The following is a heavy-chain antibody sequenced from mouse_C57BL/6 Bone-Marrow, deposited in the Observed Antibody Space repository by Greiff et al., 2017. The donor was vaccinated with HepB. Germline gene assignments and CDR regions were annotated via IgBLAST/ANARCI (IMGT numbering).Heavy chain of an antibody. Sequence: EVKLMESGGGLVQPGGSLKLSCAASGFTFSDYGMAWVRQAPRKGPEWVAFISNLAYSIYYADTVTGRFTISRENAKNTLYLEMSSLRSEDTAMYYCARYSNYGWYFDVWGTGTTVTVSS. D-gene: IGHD2-5*01. CDR2: ISNLAYSI. CDR3: ARYSNYGWYFDV. J-gene: IGHJ1*03. V-gene: IGHV5-15*01. CDR1: GFTFSDYG.